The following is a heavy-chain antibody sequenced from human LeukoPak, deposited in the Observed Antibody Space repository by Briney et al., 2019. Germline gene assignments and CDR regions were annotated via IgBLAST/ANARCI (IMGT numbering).Heavy chain of an antibody. D-gene: IGHD3-10*01. Sequence: GRSLRLSCAASGFTFSSYVHWVRQAPGKGLEWVAVISYDGSNKYYADSVKGRFTISRDNSKNTLYLQMNSLRAEDTAVYYCARRQRLLWFGELLRDDYYGMDVWGKGTTVTASS. CDR3: ARRQRLLWFGELLRDDYYGMDV. J-gene: IGHJ6*04. V-gene: IGHV3-30*04. CDR1: GFTFSSY. CDR2: ISYDGSNK.